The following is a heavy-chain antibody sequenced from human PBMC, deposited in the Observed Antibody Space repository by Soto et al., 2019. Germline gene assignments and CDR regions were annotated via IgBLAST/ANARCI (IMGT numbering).Heavy chain of an antibody. Sequence: EVQLVESGGGLVQPGGSLRLSCAVSGFIFSDYWMTWVRQAPGKALEWVATISTEGREKYDVDSLKGRFTISRDNAKTSLCLQMICLRAEDTVLYYCAMEPIAYWGRGTLISVSS. V-gene: IGHV3-7*03. CDR2: ISTEGREK. CDR3: AMEPIAY. D-gene: IGHD2-21*01. CDR1: GFIFSDYW. J-gene: IGHJ4*02.